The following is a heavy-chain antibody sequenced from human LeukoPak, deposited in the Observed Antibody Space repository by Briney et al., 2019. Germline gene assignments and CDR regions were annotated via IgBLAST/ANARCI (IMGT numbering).Heavy chain of an antibody. J-gene: IGHJ4*02. CDR1: GASISNYY. CDR2: IYYSGST. Sequence: PSETLSLTCTVSGASISNYYWSWIRQPPGKGLEWIGYIYYSGSTNYNPSLNSRVTISVDKSKSQLPLKLSSVTAADTAVYYCARMDCSGGSCYSFDYWGQGTLVTVSS. D-gene: IGHD2-15*01. CDR3: ARMDCSGGSCYSFDY. V-gene: IGHV4-59*01.